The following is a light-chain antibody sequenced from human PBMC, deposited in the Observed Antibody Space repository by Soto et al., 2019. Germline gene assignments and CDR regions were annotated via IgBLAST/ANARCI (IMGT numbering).Light chain of an antibody. Sequence: EIVLTQSPGTLSLSPGERATLSCRASQSVSNNYLAWYQQKPGQAPRPLIYGASNRATGIPDRFSGSGSGTDFTLTISRLEPEDFAVYYCQQYGSSGTFGQGNKVDIK. CDR3: QQYGSSGT. CDR1: QSVSNNY. J-gene: IGKJ1*01. CDR2: GAS. V-gene: IGKV3-20*01.